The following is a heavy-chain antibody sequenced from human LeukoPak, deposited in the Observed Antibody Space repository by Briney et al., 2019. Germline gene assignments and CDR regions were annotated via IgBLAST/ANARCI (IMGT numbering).Heavy chain of an antibody. V-gene: IGHV3-23*01. CDR3: ARDYYYDSSGYSYY. D-gene: IGHD3-22*01. CDR1: GFTFSSYA. J-gene: IGHJ4*02. Sequence: GGSLRLSCAASGFTFSSYAMSWVRQAPGKGLEWVSTISGSGVSTYYADSVKGRFTISRDNSKNTLYLQMNSLRAEDTAVYYCARDYYYDSSGYSYYWGQGTLVTVSS. CDR2: ISGSGVST.